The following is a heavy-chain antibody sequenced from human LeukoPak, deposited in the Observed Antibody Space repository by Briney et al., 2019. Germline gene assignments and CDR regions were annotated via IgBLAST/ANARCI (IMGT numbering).Heavy chain of an antibody. Sequence: SETLSLTCAVYGGSFSGYYWSWIRQPPGKGLEWIGEINHSGSTNYNPSLKSRVTISVDTSKNQFSLRLSSVTAADTAVYYCARDNMVRGIDYWGQGTLVTVS. V-gene: IGHV4-34*01. J-gene: IGHJ4*02. D-gene: IGHD3-10*01. CDR1: GGSFSGYY. CDR2: INHSGST. CDR3: ARDNMVRGIDY.